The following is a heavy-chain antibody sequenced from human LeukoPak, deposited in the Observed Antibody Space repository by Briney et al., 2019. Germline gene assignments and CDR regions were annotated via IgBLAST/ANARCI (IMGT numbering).Heavy chain of an antibody. Sequence: GASVKVSCKASGYTFTGYYMHWVRLAPGQGLEWMGWINPNSGGTNYAQKFQGRVTMTRDTSISTAYMELSRLRSDDTAVYYCAREDYDSSGSVDYWGQGTLVTVSS. CDR3: AREDYDSSGSVDY. J-gene: IGHJ4*02. V-gene: IGHV1-2*02. CDR1: GYTFTGYY. D-gene: IGHD3-22*01. CDR2: INPNSGGT.